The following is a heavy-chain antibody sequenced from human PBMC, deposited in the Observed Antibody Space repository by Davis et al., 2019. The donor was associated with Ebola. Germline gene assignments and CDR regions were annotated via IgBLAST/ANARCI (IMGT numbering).Heavy chain of an antibody. CDR3: AKAKFSGSALIGH. CDR1: GFTFGAYT. D-gene: IGHD1-26*01. Sequence: PGGSLRLSCATSGFTFGAYTMHWVRQAPGKGLERVSFINGDRGRIDYADSVKGRFTISGDNSKNSLYLQMNSLTTEDTALYYCAKAKFSGSALIGHWGQGTLVTVSS. J-gene: IGHJ4*02. CDR2: INGDRGRI. V-gene: IGHV3-43*02.